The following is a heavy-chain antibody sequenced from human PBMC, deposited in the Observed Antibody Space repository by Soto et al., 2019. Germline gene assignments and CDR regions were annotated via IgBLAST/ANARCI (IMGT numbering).Heavy chain of an antibody. D-gene: IGHD6-19*01. CDR1: GFTFSGYA. J-gene: IGHJ4*02. Sequence: EVQLLESGGGLVQPGGSLRLSCAASGFTFSGYAMSWVRQAPGKGLEWVSTISGSGGSTYYADSVKGRFTISRGNSKNTLYLQMNSLRAEDTAVYYCAKGSSGWYERFDYWGQGTLVTVSS. V-gene: IGHV3-23*01. CDR2: ISGSGGST. CDR3: AKGSSGWYERFDY.